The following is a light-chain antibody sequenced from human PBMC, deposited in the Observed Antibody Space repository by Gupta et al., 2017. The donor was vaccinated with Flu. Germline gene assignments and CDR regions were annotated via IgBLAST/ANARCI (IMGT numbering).Light chain of an antibody. V-gene: IGLV2-14*01. Sequence: QSALTQPASVSGSPGQSITISCTGTSSYVGAYNYVSWYQQHPGKAPKLMIYEVTNRPSGVATHFSGSKTGNTASLTISGRLEADEADYYCGSYSTSNTWVFGGGTKLTVL. CDR2: EVT. J-gene: IGLJ3*02. CDR1: SSYVGAYNY. CDR3: GSYSTSNTWV.